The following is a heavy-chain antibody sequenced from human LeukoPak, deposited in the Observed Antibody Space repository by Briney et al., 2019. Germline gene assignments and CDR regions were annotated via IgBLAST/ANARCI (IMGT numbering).Heavy chain of an antibody. V-gene: IGHV1-46*01. CDR1: GYTFTGYY. CDR2: INPSGGST. D-gene: IGHD6-13*01. Sequence: ASVKVSCKASGYTFTGYYMHWVRQAPGQGLEWMGIINPSGGSTSYAQKFQGRVTMTRDMSTSTVYMELSSLRSEDTAVYYCARVENSSSWYWLAWDYYYYMDVWGKGTTVTVSS. J-gene: IGHJ6*03. CDR3: ARVENSSSWYWLAWDYYYYMDV.